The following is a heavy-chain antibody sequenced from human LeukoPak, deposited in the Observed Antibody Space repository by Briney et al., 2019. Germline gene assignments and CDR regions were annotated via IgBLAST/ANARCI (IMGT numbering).Heavy chain of an antibody. J-gene: IGHJ6*02. V-gene: IGHV4-4*07. CDR3: ARTSSNSWSYGMDV. D-gene: IGHD6-13*01. CDR2: IYPSGST. Sequence: SETLSLTCTVSHGSISSYYWSWIRQPAGKGLEWIGRIYPSGSTNYNPSLKSRVTMSVDTSKNQFSLKLSSVTAADTSVYYCARTSSNSWSYGMDVWGQGTTVTVSS. CDR1: HGSISSYY.